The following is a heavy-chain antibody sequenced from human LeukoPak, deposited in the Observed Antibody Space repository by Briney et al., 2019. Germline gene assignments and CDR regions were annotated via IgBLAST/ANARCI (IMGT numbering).Heavy chain of an antibody. D-gene: IGHD2-2*01. J-gene: IGHJ3*02. V-gene: IGHV1-2*02. Sequence: ASVKVSCKASGYTFTGYYMHWVRQAPGQGLEWMGWINPNSGGTNYAQKFQGRVTMTRDTSISTAYMELSRLRSDDTAVYYCARGSKLYCSSTSCYRLRAFDIWGQGTMVTVSS. CDR1: GYTFTGYY. CDR3: ARGSKLYCSSTSCYRLRAFDI. CDR2: INPNSGGT.